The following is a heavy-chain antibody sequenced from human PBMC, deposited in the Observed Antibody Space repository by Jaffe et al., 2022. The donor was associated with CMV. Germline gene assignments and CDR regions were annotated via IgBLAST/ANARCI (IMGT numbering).Heavy chain of an antibody. J-gene: IGHJ6*02. V-gene: IGHV3-21*06. CDR1: GFTFSDYT. Sequence: LEESGGGLVKPGGSLRLSCAASGFTFSDYTMNWVRQAPGKGLEWLSSISGSSRSIYYGDSVKGRFTISRDNAKNSLYLQMDSLRGEDTAVYHCARDPQDGVAGMDVWGLGTTVTVSS. CDR2: ISGSSRSI. D-gene: IGHD3-10*01. CDR3: ARDPQDGVAGMDV.